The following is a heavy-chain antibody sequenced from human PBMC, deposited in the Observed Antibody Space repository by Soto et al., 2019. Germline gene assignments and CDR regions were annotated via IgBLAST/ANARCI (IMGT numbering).Heavy chain of an antibody. D-gene: IGHD6-13*01. V-gene: IGHV3-30*18. CDR3: ANDIEIAAAAYYFDC. CDR2: LSYDGGDK. J-gene: IGHJ4*02. CDR1: GFTFSNYG. Sequence: QVQLVESGGGVVQPGRSLRLSCAASGFTFSNYGMHWVRQAQGKGLEWVAVLSYDGGDKHYADSVKGRFIISRDNSKNTLNLQKNSLRAEDTAVYYCANDIEIAAAAYYFDCWGQGTLVTVSS.